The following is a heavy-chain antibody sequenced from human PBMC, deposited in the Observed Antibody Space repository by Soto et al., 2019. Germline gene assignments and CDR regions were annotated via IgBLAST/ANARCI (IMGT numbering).Heavy chain of an antibody. V-gene: IGHV1-46*01. D-gene: IGHD6-13*01. CDR1: GYTFTSHW. CDR2: INPSGSST. Sequence: QVHLVQSGAEVKKIGASVKVSCKASGYTFTSHWMHWVRRAPGQGLEWMGVINPSGSSTSYAQKFKGRVTMTRDTSTSTDYMELTILTSEDTAVYHFARDNSVAAAGSWWFDPWGQGTLVTVSS. CDR3: ARDNSVAAAGSWWFDP. J-gene: IGHJ5*02.